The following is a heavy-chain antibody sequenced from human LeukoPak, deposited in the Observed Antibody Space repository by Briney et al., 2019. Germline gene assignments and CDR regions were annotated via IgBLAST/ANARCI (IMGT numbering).Heavy chain of an antibody. CDR2: ISYDGSNK. D-gene: IGHD6-19*01. CDR1: GFTFSSYG. Sequence: GGSLRLSCAASGFTFSSYGMHWVRQAPGKGLEWVAVISYDGSNKYYADSVKGRFTISRDNSKNTLYLQMNSLRAEDTAVYYCAKDSNRIAVAGYYFDYWGQGTLVTVSS. J-gene: IGHJ4*02. V-gene: IGHV3-30*18. CDR3: AKDSNRIAVAGYYFDY.